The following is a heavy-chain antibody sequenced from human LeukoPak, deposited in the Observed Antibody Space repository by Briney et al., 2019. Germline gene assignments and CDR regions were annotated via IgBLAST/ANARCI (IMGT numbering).Heavy chain of an antibody. Sequence: SQTLSLTCAISGDSVSSNSVTWNWIRQSPSRGLEWLGRTYFRSTWYNDYAVSVKGRITVNPDTSKNQFSLHLDSVTPEDTAVYYCARRLTQYDCFDPWGQGILVTVSS. CDR2: TYFRSTWYN. D-gene: IGHD2-2*01. J-gene: IGHJ5*02. V-gene: IGHV6-1*01. CDR3: ARRLTQYDCFDP. CDR1: GDSVSSNSVT.